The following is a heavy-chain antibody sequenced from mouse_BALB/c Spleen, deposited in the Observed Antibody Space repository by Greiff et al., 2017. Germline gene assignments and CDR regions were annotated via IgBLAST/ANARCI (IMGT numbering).Heavy chain of an antibody. J-gene: IGHJ4*01. CDR3: AAYYYAMDY. CDR2: IWSGGST. Sequence: QVHVKQSGPGLVQPSQSLSITCTVSGFSLTSYGVHWVRQSPGKGLEWLGVIWSGGSTDYNAAFISRLSISKDNSKSQVFFKMNSLQANDTAIYYCAAYYYAMDYWGQGTSVTVSS. CDR1: GFSLTSYG. V-gene: IGHV2-2*02.